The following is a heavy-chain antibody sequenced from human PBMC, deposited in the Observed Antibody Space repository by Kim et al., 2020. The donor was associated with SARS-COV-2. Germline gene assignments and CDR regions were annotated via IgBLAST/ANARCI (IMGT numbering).Heavy chain of an antibody. D-gene: IGHD6-13*01. CDR3: ARDPGQLGSSWYFDL. V-gene: IGHV3-48*02. Sequence: DSLKGRFTISRDNAKNSLYLQMNSLRDEDTAVYYCARDPGQLGSSWYFDLWGRGTLVTVSS. J-gene: IGHJ2*01.